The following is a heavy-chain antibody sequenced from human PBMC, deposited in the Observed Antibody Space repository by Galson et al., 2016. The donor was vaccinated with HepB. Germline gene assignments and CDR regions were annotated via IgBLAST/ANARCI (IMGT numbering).Heavy chain of an antibody. V-gene: IGHV1-2*04. Sequence: SVKVSCKASGYTFTDYYIHWVRQAPGQGLEWMGRVNPKTGGTNSTQKFQGWLTMSRDTSIITAYMELSRLRSDDTAVYYCARSSGSYDQPFDYWGQGTLVTVSP. CDR2: VNPKTGGT. CDR3: ARSSGSYDQPFDY. CDR1: GYTFTDYY. J-gene: IGHJ4*02. D-gene: IGHD3-22*01.